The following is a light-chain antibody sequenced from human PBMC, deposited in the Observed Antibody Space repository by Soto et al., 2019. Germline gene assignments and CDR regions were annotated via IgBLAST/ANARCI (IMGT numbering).Light chain of an antibody. Sequence: IPMTQSPSTLSASVLYRVSITFRASQTISSWLAWYQQKPGKAPKLLIYKASTLKSGVPSRFSGSGSGTEYTLTISSLQPDDLATYYCQHYNSYSEAFGQGTKVDIK. V-gene: IGKV1-5*03. CDR3: QHYNSYSEA. J-gene: IGKJ1*01. CDR2: KAS. CDR1: QTISSW.